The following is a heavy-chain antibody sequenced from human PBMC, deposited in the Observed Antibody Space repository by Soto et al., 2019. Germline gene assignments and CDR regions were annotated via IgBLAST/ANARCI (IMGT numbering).Heavy chain of an antibody. CDR3: AGLRTHG. CDR2: IDSDGMT. Sequence: EVQLVESGGGLVQPGGSLRLSCAVSGFSVTSNYMSWVRQAPGQGLECLSVIDSDGMTNYADSVKGRFTISRHNSKTPLNLQMDGLRAEDTTVYYCAGLRTHGWGRGPMVTVS. D-gene: IGHD1-1*01. J-gene: IGHJ3*01. V-gene: IGHV3-53*04. CDR1: GFSVTSNY.